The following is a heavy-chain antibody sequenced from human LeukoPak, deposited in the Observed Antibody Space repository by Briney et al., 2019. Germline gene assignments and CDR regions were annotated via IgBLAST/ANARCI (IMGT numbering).Heavy chain of an antibody. CDR2: IYSGGST. D-gene: IGHD3-22*01. J-gene: IGHJ4*02. CDR3: ASIPTMGDYDSSGYYYGPSSDY. Sequence: GGSLRLSCAASGFTFSSYAMSWVRQAPGKGLEWVSVIYSGGSTYYADSVKGRFTISRDNSKNTLYLQMNSLRAEDTAVYYCASIPTMGDYDSSGYYYGPSSDYWGQGTLVTVSS. V-gene: IGHV3-53*01. CDR1: GFTFSSYA.